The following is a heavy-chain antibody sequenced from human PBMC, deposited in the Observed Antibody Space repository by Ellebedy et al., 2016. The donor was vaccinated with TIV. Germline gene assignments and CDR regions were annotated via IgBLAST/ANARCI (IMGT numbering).Heavy chain of an antibody. CDR1: GFTFCSYV. V-gene: IGHV3-33*01. D-gene: IGHD1-26*01. CDR2: IWYDGSNK. CDR3: ARDPSFGGSYSTQYYFDY. Sequence: PGGSLRLSCAASGFTFCSYVMHGVRQVPGKGLEWVAVIWYDGSNKYYADSVKGRFTISRDNSKNTLYLQMKSLRAEDTAVYYCARDPSFGGSYSTQYYFDYWGQGTLVTVSS. J-gene: IGHJ4*02.